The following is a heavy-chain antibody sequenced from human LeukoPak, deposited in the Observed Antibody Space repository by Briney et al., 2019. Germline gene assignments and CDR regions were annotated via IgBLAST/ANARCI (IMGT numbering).Heavy chain of an antibody. CDR1: GFIFSVYS. Sequence: GGSLRLSCAASGFIFSVYSMHWVRQAPGKGLEWVSNIRSGGSSMYYADSAKGRFTVSRDNAKNSLHLQMNGLRVEDTAVYYCARDRGYGFDYWGQGTLVTVSS. CDR3: ARDRGYGFDY. D-gene: IGHD5-12*01. V-gene: IGHV3-48*01. J-gene: IGHJ4*02. CDR2: IRSGGSSM.